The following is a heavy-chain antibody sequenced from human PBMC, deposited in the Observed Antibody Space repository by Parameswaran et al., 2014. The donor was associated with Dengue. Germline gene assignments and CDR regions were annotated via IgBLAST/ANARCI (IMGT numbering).Heavy chain of an antibody. Sequence: SWVRQAPGQGLEWMGWISAYNGNTNYAQKLQGRVTMTTDTSTSTAYMELRSLRSDDTAVYYCARIRERGCSGGSCYSFQFDYWGQGTLVTVSS. V-gene: IGHV1-18*01. D-gene: IGHD2-15*01. J-gene: IGHJ4*02. CDR3: ARIRERGCSGGSCYSFQFDY. CDR2: ISAYNGNT.